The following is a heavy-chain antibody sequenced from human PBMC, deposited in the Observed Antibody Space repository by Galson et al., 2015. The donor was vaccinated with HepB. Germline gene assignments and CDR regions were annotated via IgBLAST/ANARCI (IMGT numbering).Heavy chain of an antibody. CDR3: ARTSRALWFGGGFDY. Sequence: PALVKPTQTLTLTCTFSGFSLSTSGMCVSWIRQPPGKALEWLALIDRDDDKYYSTSLKTRLTISKDTSKNQVVLTMTNMDPVDTATYYCARTSRALWFGGGFDYWGQGTLVTVSS. V-gene: IGHV2-70*01. D-gene: IGHD3-10*01. J-gene: IGHJ4*02. CDR1: GFSLSTSGMC. CDR2: IDRDDDK.